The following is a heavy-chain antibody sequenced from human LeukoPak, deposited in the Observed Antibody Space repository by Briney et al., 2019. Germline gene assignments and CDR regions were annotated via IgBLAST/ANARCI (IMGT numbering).Heavy chain of an antibody. Sequence: PGGSLRLSCAASGFTFSSYAMNWVRQAPGKGLEWVANIKQDGSEKYYVDSVKGRFTISRDNAKNSLYLQMNSLRAEDTAVYYCAKEVGGSGSFWGQGTLVTVSS. J-gene: IGHJ4*02. D-gene: IGHD3-10*01. V-gene: IGHV3-7*01. CDR1: GFTFSSYA. CDR3: AKEVGGSGSF. CDR2: IKQDGSEK.